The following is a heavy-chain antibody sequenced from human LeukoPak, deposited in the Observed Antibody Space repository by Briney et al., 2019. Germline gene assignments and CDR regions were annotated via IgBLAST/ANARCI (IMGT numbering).Heavy chain of an antibody. CDR3: ARIVGASDY. Sequence: SETLSLTCSVSGGCISSSSYFWGWIRQPPGKGLEWIGNIYSGGTTYYNPSLKSRVTISVDTSANQFSLKLSSVTAADTAVYYCARIVGASDYWGQGTLVTVSS. CDR1: GGCISSSSYF. J-gene: IGHJ4*02. CDR2: IYSGGTT. D-gene: IGHD1-26*01. V-gene: IGHV4-39*01.